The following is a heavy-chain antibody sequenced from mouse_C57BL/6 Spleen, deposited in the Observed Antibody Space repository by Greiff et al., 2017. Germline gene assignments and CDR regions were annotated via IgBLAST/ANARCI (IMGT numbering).Heavy chain of an antibody. V-gene: IGHV5-9-1*02. J-gene: IGHJ4*01. Sequence: EVHLVESGEGLVKPGGSLKLSCAASGFTFSSYAMSWVRQTPEKRLEWVAYISSGGDYIYYADTVKGRFTISRDNARNTLYLQMSSLKSEDTAMYYCTRDGGSNYAMDYWGQGTSVTVSS. CDR1: GFTFSSYA. D-gene: IGHD1-1*02. CDR3: TRDGGSNYAMDY. CDR2: ISSGGDYI.